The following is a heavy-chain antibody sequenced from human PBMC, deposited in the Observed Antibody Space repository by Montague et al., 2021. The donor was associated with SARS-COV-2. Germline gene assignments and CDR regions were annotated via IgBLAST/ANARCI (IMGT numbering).Heavy chain of an antibody. D-gene: IGHD3-22*01. CDR1: GFTFGDYA. CDR3: AKDFDYYDSSGYFDY. Sequence: SRRLSWSASGFTFGDYAMHWVRQAPGKGPEWVSGITWDSGTIDYADSVKGRFTISRDNAKNSLYLQMNSLRVEDTALYYCAKDFDYYDSSGYFDYWGQGTLVTVSS. V-gene: IGHV3-9*01. J-gene: IGHJ4*02. CDR2: ITWDSGTI.